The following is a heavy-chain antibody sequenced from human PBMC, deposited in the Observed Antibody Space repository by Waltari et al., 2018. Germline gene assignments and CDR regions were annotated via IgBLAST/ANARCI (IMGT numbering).Heavy chain of an antibody. J-gene: IGHJ4*02. CDR1: GLTFSDAW. V-gene: IGHV3-15*01. D-gene: IGHD3-10*01. CDR3: TTDFAGV. CDR2: IKSKTDGETT. Sequence: VQLVESGGGLVKPGGSLRLSCAVSGLTFSDAWMSWVRQAPGKGLEWVGHIKSKTDGETTNYAAPVKGRFTISRVDSKNTLYLQMNSLKTEDTALYYCTTDFAGVWGQGTLVTVSS.